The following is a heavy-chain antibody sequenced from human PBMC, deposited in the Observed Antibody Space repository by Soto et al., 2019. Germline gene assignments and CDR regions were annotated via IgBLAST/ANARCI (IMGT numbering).Heavy chain of an antibody. CDR2: ISGSAGST. D-gene: IGHD3-22*01. V-gene: IGHV3-23*01. J-gene: IGHJ4*02. CDR1: GFPFSIYP. Sequence: RGSLILSCASSGFPFSIYPMAWVRQAPGKGLEWVSGISGSAGSTYYADSVKGRFTISRDNSKNTLYLQMNSLRAEDTAVYYCAKVLKYYYDTSGYSGPIDYWGQGTLVTVSS. CDR3: AKVLKYYYDTSGYSGPIDY.